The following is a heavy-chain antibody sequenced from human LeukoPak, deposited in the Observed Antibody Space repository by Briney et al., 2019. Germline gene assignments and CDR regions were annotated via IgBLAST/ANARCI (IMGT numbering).Heavy chain of an antibody. CDR1: GFTFSSYW. D-gene: IGHD3-22*01. Sequence: GGSLRLSCAASGFTFSSYWMHWVRQAPGQGLEWVSIISGNGGTRYYADSVKGRFTMPRDNSKNSLYLQMDSLRTEDTAFYYCAKDHYDSSGNDFDYWGQGTLVTVSS. CDR2: ISGNGGTR. V-gene: IGHV3-43*02. J-gene: IGHJ4*02. CDR3: AKDHYDSSGNDFDY.